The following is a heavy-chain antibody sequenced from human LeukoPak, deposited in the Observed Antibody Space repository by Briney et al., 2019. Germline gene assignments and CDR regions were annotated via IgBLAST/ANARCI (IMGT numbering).Heavy chain of an antibody. CDR3: ARDSSSDAFDI. CDR1: GFTFSSYS. Sequence: GGSLRLSCAASGFTFSSYSMNWVRQAPGKGLEWVSSISSSSSYIYYADSVKGRFTISRDNAKNSLYLQMNSLRAEDTAVYYCARDSSSDAFDIWGQGTMVTVSS. D-gene: IGHD6-6*01. CDR2: ISSSSSYI. V-gene: IGHV3-21*01. J-gene: IGHJ3*02.